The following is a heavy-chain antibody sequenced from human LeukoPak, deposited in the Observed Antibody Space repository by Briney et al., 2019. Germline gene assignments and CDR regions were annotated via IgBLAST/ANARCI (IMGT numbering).Heavy chain of an antibody. V-gene: IGHV4-39*01. Sequence: SETLSITCTVSGSSISSSSYYWGWIRQPPGTGLEWIGTIYSSGTPYYNPPLKSRVTISVDTSKNQFSLKLTSVTAADTAVFYCARHPAYGPFDYWGHGALVTVSS. J-gene: IGHJ4*01. CDR1: GSSISSSSYY. D-gene: IGHD3-10*01. CDR3: ARHPAYGPFDY. CDR2: IYSSGTP.